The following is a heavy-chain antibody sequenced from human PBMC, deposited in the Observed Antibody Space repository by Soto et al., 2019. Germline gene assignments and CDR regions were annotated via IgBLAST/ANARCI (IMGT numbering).Heavy chain of an antibody. CDR3: AKRVVGQLARDYFYYYGMDV. V-gene: IGHV3-23*01. J-gene: IGHJ6*02. CDR1: GFTFSSYA. CDR2: ITGSGGST. Sequence: GGSLRLSCAASGFTFSSYAMSWVRQAPGEGLEWVSAITGSGGSTFYVDSVKGRFTISRDNSKNTLYLQMNSLRAEDTAIYYCAKRVVGQLARDYFYYYGMDVWGRGTTVTVSS. D-gene: IGHD6-13*01.